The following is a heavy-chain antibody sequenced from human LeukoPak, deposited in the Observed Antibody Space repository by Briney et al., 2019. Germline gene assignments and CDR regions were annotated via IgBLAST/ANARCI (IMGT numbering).Heavy chain of an antibody. J-gene: IGHJ3*02. CDR1: GFTFSSYG. CDR2: IRYDGSNK. CDR3: SGDVLLWFGTNAFDI. Sequence: PGGSLRLSCAASGFTFSSYGMHWVRQAPGKGLEGVAFIRYDGSNKYYADSVRGRFTISRDNSKNTLYLQMNSLRAEDTAVYYCSGDVLLWFGTNAFDIWGQGTMVTVSS. D-gene: IGHD3-10*01. V-gene: IGHV3-30*02.